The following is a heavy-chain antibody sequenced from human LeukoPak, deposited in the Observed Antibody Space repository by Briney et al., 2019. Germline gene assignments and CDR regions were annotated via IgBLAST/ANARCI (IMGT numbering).Heavy chain of an antibody. J-gene: IGHJ4*02. D-gene: IGHD2-15*01. V-gene: IGHV3-23*01. CDR1: GFTFSSHA. CDR3: AKGMVAATSAY. CDR2: ISGSGGST. Sequence: GGSLRLSCAASGFTFSSHAMSWVRQAPGKGLEWVSAISGSGGSTYYADSVKGRFTISRDNSKNTLYLQMNSLRAEDTAVYYCAKGMVAATSAYWGQGTLVTVSS.